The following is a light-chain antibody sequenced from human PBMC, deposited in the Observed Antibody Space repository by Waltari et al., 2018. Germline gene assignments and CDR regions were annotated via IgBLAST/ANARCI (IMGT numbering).Light chain of an antibody. Sequence: SYVLTQPPSVSVAPGKAATFTGEGINIETKTVHWYPQKAGQAPPLVVYDDGDRPSGIPERFSGSNSGSTATLTISRVEAGDEADYFCQVWDTRSDHVVFGGGTKLTVL. CDR3: QVWDTRSDHVV. CDR1: NIETKT. V-gene: IGLV3-21*03. CDR2: DDG. J-gene: IGLJ2*01.